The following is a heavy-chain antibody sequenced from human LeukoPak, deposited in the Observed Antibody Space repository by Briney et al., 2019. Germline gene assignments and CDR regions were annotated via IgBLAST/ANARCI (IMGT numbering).Heavy chain of an antibody. D-gene: IGHD6-19*01. CDR1: GGSVGSGSYY. Sequence: PSETLSLTCTVSGGSVGSGSYYWSWIRQPPGKGLEWIGYIYYTGSTKYSPSLKSRVTISVDTSKNQFSLKLSSVTAADTAVYYWARKGGSRGWFYYFDSWARGPRATFSS. J-gene: IGHJ4*02. CDR3: ARKGGSRGWFYYFDS. V-gene: IGHV4-61*01. CDR2: IYYTGST.